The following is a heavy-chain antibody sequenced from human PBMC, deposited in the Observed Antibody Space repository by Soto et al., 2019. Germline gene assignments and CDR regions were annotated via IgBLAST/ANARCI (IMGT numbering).Heavy chain of an antibody. CDR1: GDSVTSGDYY. V-gene: IGHV4-61*08. CDR2: IYYSGNT. D-gene: IGHD6-19*01. CDR3: ARVPEYLYSSGSYFDY. Sequence: KPSETLSLTCTVSGDSVTSGDYYWSWIRQPPGKGLEWIGYIYYSGNTNYSPSLKSRVTISVDTSKNQFSLKLSSVTAADTAVYYCARVPEYLYSSGSYFDYWGQGTLVTVSS. J-gene: IGHJ4*02.